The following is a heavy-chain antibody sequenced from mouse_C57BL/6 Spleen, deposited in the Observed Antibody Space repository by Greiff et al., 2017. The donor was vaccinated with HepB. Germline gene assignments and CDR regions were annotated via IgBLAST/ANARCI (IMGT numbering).Heavy chain of an antibody. V-gene: IGHV10-1*01. CDR3: VRHPIYYDYDDAMDY. CDR1: GFSFNTYA. Sequence: EVQVVESGGGLVQPKGSLKLSCAASGFSFNTYAMNWVRQAPGKGLEWVARIRSKSNNYATYYADSVKDRFTISRDDSESMLYLQMNNLKTEDTAMYYCVRHPIYYDYDDAMDYWGQGTSVTVSS. J-gene: IGHJ4*01. CDR2: IRSKSNNYAT. D-gene: IGHD2-4*01.